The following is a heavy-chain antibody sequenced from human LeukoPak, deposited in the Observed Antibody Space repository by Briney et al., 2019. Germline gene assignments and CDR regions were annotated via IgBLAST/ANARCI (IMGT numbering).Heavy chain of an antibody. J-gene: IGHJ4*02. CDR2: IKQDGSEK. V-gene: IGHV3-7*01. Sequence: GGSLRLSCAASGFTFSTSWMSWVRQAPGKGLEWVANIKQDGSEKYYVDSVKGRFTISRDNAKNSLYLQMNSLRAEDTAVYYCARDNYGETFRYWGQGTLVTVSS. CDR1: GFTFSTSW. D-gene: IGHD4-17*01. CDR3: ARDNYGETFRY.